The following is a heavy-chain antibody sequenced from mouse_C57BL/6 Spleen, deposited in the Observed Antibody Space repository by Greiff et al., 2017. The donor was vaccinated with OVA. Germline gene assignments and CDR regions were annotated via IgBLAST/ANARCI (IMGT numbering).Heavy chain of an antibody. V-gene: IGHV1-76*01. Sequence: QVQLQQSGAELVRPGASVKLSCKASGYTFTDYYINWVKQRPGQGLEWIARIYPGSGNTYYNEKFKGKATLTAEKSSSTAYMQLSSLTSEDSAVYFCARQGFYYDYDDWFAYWGQGTLVTVSA. D-gene: IGHD2-4*01. CDR2: IYPGSGNT. J-gene: IGHJ3*01. CDR1: GYTFTDYY. CDR3: ARQGFYYDYDDWFAY.